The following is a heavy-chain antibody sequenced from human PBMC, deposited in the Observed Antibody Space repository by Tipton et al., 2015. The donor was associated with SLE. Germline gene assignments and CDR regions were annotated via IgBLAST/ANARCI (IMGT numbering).Heavy chain of an antibody. D-gene: IGHD5-24*01. V-gene: IGHV4-61*09. Sequence: TLSLTCTVSGASSSSGSFYWNWIRQPAGKGLEWIGNIYTSGSTNYNPSLKSRVTISVDTSKNQFSLNLSSVTAADTAVYYCARDQEMASGENRFDPWGQGTLVTVSS. J-gene: IGHJ5*02. CDR2: IYTSGST. CDR1: GASSSSGSFY. CDR3: ARDQEMASGENRFDP.